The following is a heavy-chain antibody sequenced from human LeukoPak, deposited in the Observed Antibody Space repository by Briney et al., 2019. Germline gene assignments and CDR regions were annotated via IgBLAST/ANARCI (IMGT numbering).Heavy chain of an antibody. V-gene: IGHV4-59*12. J-gene: IGHJ4*02. CDR1: GGSISSYY. CDR3: AREAGTNEYYFDY. Sequence: KPSETLSLTCTVSGGSISSYYWSWIRQPPGKGLDWIGYIYYSGITNYNPSLKSRVTISVDTSKNQLSLRLSSVTAADTAVYYCAREAGTNEYYFDYWGQGTLVTVSS. CDR2: IYYSGIT. D-gene: IGHD2-8*01.